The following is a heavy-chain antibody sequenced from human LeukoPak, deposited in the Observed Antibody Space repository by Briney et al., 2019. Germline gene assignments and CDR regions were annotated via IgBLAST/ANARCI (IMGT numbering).Heavy chain of an antibody. J-gene: IGHJ4*02. CDR3: ARYLSSGWTTFDY. Sequence: ASVKVSCKASGYTFTSYDINWVRQATGQGLEWMGWMNPNSGNTGYAQKFQGRVTITRNTSISTAYMELSSLRSEDTAVYYCARYLSSGWTTFDYWGQGTLVTVSS. V-gene: IGHV1-8*01. D-gene: IGHD6-19*01. CDR1: GYTFTSYD. CDR2: MNPNSGNT.